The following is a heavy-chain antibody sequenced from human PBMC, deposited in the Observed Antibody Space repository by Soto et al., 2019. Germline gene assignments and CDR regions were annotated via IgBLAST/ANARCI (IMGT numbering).Heavy chain of an antibody. J-gene: IGHJ6*03. Sequence: SQTLSLTCAISGDSVSSNSAAWNWIRPSPSRGLEWLGRTYYRSKWYNDYAVSVKSRITINPDTSKNQFSLQLNSVTPEDTAVYYCARGEWLDIVPSYYYYYMDVWGKGTTVTVSS. CDR1: GDSVSSNSAA. CDR2: TYYRSKWYN. CDR3: ARGEWLDIVPSYYYYYMDV. V-gene: IGHV6-1*01. D-gene: IGHD2-8*01.